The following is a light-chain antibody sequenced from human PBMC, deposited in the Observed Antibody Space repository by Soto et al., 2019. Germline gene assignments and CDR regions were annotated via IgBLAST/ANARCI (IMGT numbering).Light chain of an antibody. Sequence: SALTQPASVSGSPGQSITISCTGTSSDVGGYNYVSWYQQHPGKAPKLMIYDVSNRPSGVSNRFSGSKSGNTASLTISGLQAEDEADYYCKTYTSSSTFFGTGTKVTVL. J-gene: IGLJ1*01. V-gene: IGLV2-14*01. CDR3: KTYTSSSTF. CDR1: SSDVGGYNY. CDR2: DVS.